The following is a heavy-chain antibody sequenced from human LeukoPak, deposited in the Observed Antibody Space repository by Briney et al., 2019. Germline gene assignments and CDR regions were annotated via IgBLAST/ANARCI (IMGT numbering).Heavy chain of an antibody. Sequence: GSVNVSCKASGYTFTSYDINWVRQATGQGLEWMGWMNPNSGNTGYAQKFQGRVTMTRNTSIGTAYMELSSLRSEDTAVYYCARSRDYYLYYGMDVWGQGTTVTVSS. J-gene: IGHJ6*02. CDR3: ARSRDYYLYYGMDV. V-gene: IGHV1-8*01. CDR2: MNPNSGNT. D-gene: IGHD6-6*01. CDR1: GYTFTSYD.